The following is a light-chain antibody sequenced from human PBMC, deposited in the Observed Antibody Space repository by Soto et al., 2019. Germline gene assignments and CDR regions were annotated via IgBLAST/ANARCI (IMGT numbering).Light chain of an antibody. CDR2: EVS. CDR3: SSYTSSSTLVV. CDR1: SSDVGAYNY. J-gene: IGLJ2*01. Sequence: QSALTQPASVSGSPGQSVAISCTGTSSDVGAYNYVSWYQQHPGKAPKLLLSEVSNRPSGVSDRFSGSKSGNTASLTISGLQAEDEADYYCSSYTSSSTLVVFGGGTKLTVL. V-gene: IGLV2-14*01.